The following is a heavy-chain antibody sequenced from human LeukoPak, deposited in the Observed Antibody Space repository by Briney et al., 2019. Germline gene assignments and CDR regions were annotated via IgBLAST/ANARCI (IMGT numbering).Heavy chain of an antibody. Sequence: GGSLRLSCGASGFILSDYEVNWVRQAPGKGLEWIAYIDTSGNSEFHADSLKGRFTISRDNAKNSVFLQMDSLRAEDTAVYYCARETINCGGDCFDYWGQGTLVTVSS. V-gene: IGHV3-48*03. CDR3: ARETINCGGDCFDY. CDR2: IDTSGNSE. D-gene: IGHD2-21*01. J-gene: IGHJ4*02. CDR1: GFILSDYE.